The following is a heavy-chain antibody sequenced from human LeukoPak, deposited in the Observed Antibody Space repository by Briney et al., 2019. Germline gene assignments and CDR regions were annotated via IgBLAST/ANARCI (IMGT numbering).Heavy chain of an antibody. CDR1: GYTFTSYD. Sequence: GASVKVSCKASGYTFTSYDINWVRQATGQGLEWMGWMNPNSANTGYAQKFQGRVTMTRNTSISTAYMELSSLRSEDTAVYYCARAPEWFGISYYYMDVWGKGTTVTVSS. CDR2: MNPNSANT. V-gene: IGHV1-8*01. D-gene: IGHD3-10*01. J-gene: IGHJ6*03. CDR3: ARAPEWFGISYYYMDV.